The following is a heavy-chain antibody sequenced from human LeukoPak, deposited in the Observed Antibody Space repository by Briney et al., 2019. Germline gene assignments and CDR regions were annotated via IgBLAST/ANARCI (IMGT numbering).Heavy chain of an antibody. CDR2: IYYSWST. CDR1: GGSISGYY. D-gene: IGHD3-10*01. V-gene: IGHV4-59*01. CDR3: ARVLTYGSRTYYFDY. J-gene: IGHJ4*02. Sequence: PSETLSLTCTVSGGSISGYYGSWIRQPPGKGLEWIGYIYYSWSTNYNPSLKRRVTISLDTYKNQFSLKLSSVSAADTAVYYCARVLTYGSRTYYFDYWGQGTLVTVSS.